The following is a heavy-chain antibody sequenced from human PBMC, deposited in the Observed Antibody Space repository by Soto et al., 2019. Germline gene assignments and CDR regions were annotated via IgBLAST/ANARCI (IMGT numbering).Heavy chain of an antibody. V-gene: IGHV4-59*08. CDR3: ARNISPRSGWFDP. CDR1: GGAISSHYWS. J-gene: IGHJ5*02. CDR2: IYQNGST. Sequence: SETLSLTCTISGGAISSHYWSYYWSWIRQAPGKGLEWIGYIYQNGSTNYNPSLRGRVTTSLDTSKNQVSLKLTSVTAADTAVYYCARNISPRSGWFDPWGQGTLVTVSS. D-gene: IGHD3-10*01.